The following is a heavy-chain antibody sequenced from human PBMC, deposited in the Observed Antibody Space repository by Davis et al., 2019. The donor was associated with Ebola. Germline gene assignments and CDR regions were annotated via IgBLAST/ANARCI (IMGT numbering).Heavy chain of an antibody. V-gene: IGHV3-30-3*01. CDR1: GFTFSSYA. CDR3: AREWIVVVPAATHFDY. J-gene: IGHJ4*02. D-gene: IGHD2-2*01. CDR2: ISYDGSNK. Sequence: PGGSLRLSCAASGFTFSSYAMHWVRQAPGKGLEWVAVISYDGSNKYYADSVKGRFTISRDNSKNTLYLQMNSLRAEDTAVYYCAREWIVVVPAATHFDYWGQGTLVTVSS.